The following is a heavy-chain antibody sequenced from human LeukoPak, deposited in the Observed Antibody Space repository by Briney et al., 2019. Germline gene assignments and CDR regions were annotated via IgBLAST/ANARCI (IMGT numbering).Heavy chain of an antibody. Sequence: GGSLKLSCAASGFTFSNYAMHWVRQAPGKGLDWLAVISFDGSNKYYADSVKGRFTISRDNSKNTLYLQMNSLRAEDTAVYYCARDGENYYDSPNDYWGQGTLVTVSS. V-gene: IGHV3-30*04. D-gene: IGHD3-22*01. CDR2: ISFDGSNK. J-gene: IGHJ4*02. CDR3: ARDGENYYDSPNDY. CDR1: GFTFSNYA.